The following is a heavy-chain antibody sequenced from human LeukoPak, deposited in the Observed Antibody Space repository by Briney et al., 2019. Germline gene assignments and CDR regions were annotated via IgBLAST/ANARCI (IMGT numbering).Heavy chain of an antibody. CDR1: GFTFSDYY. Sequence: GGSLRLSCAASGFTFSDYYMSWIRQAPGKGLEWVSYISSIGSTIYYADSVKGRFTISRDNAKNSLYLQMNSLRAEDTAVYYCARVWEFVNILDYGDYVDYWGQGTLVTVSS. CDR2: ISSIGSTI. V-gene: IGHV3-11*04. D-gene: IGHD4-17*01. CDR3: ARVWEFVNILDYGDYVDY. J-gene: IGHJ4*02.